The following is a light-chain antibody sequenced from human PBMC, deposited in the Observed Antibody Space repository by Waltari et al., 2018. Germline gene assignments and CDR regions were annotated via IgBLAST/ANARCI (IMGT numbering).Light chain of an antibody. CDR2: EVN. Sequence: QSALTPPASVSGSPGQSITISCTGSGRDGGNYDLVSWYQQYPGKAPKVIIYEVNKRPSGVSDRFSGSKSGNTASLTISGLQPEDEADYHCCSYATRNTPVAFGGGTKVTLL. J-gene: IGLJ2*01. CDR3: CSYATRNTPVA. V-gene: IGLV2-23*02. CDR1: GRDGGNYDL.